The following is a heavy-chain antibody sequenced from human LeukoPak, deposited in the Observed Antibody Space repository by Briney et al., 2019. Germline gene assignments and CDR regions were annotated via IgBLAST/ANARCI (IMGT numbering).Heavy chain of an antibody. CDR1: GFAFSTYG. J-gene: IGHJ4*02. V-gene: IGHV3-30*02. CDR2: IRHVGSNE. CDR3: AKDWNSQFDY. D-gene: IGHD1-7*01. Sequence: GGSLRLSCAASGFAFSTYGMHWVRQAPGKGLEWVAFIRHVGSNEYYADSVRGRFAISRDNSQNTLHLQMNSLRVDDTAVYYCAKDWNSQFDYWGQGTLVTVSS.